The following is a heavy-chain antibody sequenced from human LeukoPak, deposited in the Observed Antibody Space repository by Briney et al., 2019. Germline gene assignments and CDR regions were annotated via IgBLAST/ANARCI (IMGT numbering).Heavy chain of an antibody. CDR2: INSDGSST. V-gene: IGHV3-74*01. D-gene: IGHD5-18*01. J-gene: IGHJ4*02. CDR3: AREGYSYGSDY. CDR1: GFTLSSYW. Sequence: QPGGSLRLSCAASGFTLSSYWMHWVRQAPGKGLVWVSRINSDGSSTSYADSVKGRFTISRDNAKNTLYLQMNSLRAEDTAVYYCAREGYSYGSDYWGQGTLVTVSS.